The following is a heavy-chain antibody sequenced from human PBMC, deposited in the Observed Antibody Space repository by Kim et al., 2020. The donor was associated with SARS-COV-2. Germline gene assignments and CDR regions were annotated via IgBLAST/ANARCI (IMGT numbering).Heavy chain of an antibody. D-gene: IGHD6-25*01. Sequence: SETLSLTCTVSGGSISSSSDYWGWIRQPPGKGLEWIGSIYHSGSTYYNPSLKSRLTISIDTSKNQFSLKLSSVTAADTAVYYCARQGLAAGWFDPWGQGTLVTVSS. CDR1: GGSISSSSDY. CDR2: IYHSGST. V-gene: IGHV4-39*01. J-gene: IGHJ5*02. CDR3: ARQGLAAGWFDP.